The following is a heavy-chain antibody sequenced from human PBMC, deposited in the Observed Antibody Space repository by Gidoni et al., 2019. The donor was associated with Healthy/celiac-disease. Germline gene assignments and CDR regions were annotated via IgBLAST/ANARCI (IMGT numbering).Heavy chain of an antibody. CDR2: INPSGGST. V-gene: IGHV1-46*01. CDR1: GYTFTSSY. Sequence: QVQLVQSGAEVKKPGASVKVSCKASGYTFTSSYMHWVRQAPGQGLEWMGIINPSGGSTSYAQKFQGRVTMTRDTSTSTVYMELSSLRSEDTAVYYCARDLSGGIVGATWDQKPLDYWGQGTLVTVSS. D-gene: IGHD1-26*01. J-gene: IGHJ4*02. CDR3: ARDLSGGIVGATWDQKPLDY.